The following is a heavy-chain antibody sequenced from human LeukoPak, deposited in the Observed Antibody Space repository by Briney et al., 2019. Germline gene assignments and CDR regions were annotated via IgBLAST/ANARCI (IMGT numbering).Heavy chain of an antibody. CDR3: ARYDSSGYYSDNDAFDI. V-gene: IGHV4-59*01. D-gene: IGHD3-22*01. Sequence: SETLSLTCTVSGGSIGSYYWSWIRQPPGKGLEWIGYIYYSGSTNYNPSLKSRVTISVDTSKNQFSLKLSSVTAADTAVYYCARYDSSGYYSDNDAFDIWGQGTMVTVSS. J-gene: IGHJ3*02. CDR2: IYYSGST. CDR1: GGSIGSYY.